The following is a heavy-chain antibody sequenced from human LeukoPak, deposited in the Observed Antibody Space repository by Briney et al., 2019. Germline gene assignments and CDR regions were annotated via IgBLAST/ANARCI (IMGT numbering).Heavy chain of an antibody. CDR1: GFTFSSYA. Sequence: GGSLRLSCAASGFTFSSYAMSWVRQAPGKGLEWVSAISGSGGSTYYADSVKGRFTISRDNPKNTLYLQMNSLRAEDTAVYYCARDLSGNSYGYTGHTFDYWGQGTLVTVSS. D-gene: IGHD5-18*01. V-gene: IGHV3-23*01. CDR2: ISGSGGST. CDR3: ARDLSGNSYGYTGHTFDY. J-gene: IGHJ4*02.